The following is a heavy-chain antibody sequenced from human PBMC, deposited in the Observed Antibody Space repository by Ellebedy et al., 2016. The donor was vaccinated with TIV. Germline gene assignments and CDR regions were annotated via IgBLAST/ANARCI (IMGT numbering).Heavy chain of an antibody. D-gene: IGHD6-19*01. CDR3: ARTVSYSSGWYGY. CDR2: IIPILDIA. V-gene: IGHV1-69*04. CDR1: GGPFSSYA. Sequence: AASVKVSCKASGGPFSSYAISWARQAPGQGLEWMGRIIPILDIANYAQKFQGRVTITADKSTSTAYMELSSLRTEDTAVFYCARTVSYSSGWYGYWGQGTLVTVSS. J-gene: IGHJ4*02.